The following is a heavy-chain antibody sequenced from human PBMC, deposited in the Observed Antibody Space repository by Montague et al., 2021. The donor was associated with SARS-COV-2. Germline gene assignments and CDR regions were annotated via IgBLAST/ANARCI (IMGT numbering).Heavy chain of an antibody. CDR2: VYYTGSN. J-gene: IGHJ3*01. CDR1: GGSINSTTYY. CDR3: ARHFRSGYTFGLDSFDL. Sequence: SETLSLTCTVSGGSINSTTYYWAWIRQPPGKGLEWIGSVYYTGSNYYNPSLQSRGTMSVDTSKKQFSLELSSVTAADTGVYYCARHFRSGYTFGLDSFDLWGQGTMVTVSS. V-gene: IGHV4-39*01. D-gene: IGHD5-18*01.